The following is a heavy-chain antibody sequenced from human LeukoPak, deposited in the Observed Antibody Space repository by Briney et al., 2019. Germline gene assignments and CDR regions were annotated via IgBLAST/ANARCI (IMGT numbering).Heavy chain of an antibody. CDR2: INTYNGDT. D-gene: IGHD3-9*01. V-gene: IGHV1-18*01. CDR1: GYTFTNYG. CDR3: ARVDAILTGYYSYFDY. J-gene: IGHJ4*02. Sequence: ASVKVSCKASGYTFTNYGLTWVRHAPGQGLEWMGWINTYNGDTNYAQNLQGRVTTTTDTSTSTAYMELRSLRSDDSAVYYCARVDAILTGYYSYFDYWGQGTLVTVSS.